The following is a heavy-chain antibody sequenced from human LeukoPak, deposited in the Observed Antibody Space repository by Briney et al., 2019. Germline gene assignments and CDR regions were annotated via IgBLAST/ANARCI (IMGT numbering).Heavy chain of an antibody. CDR2: ISGSGGNT. D-gene: IGHD1-26*01. CDR3: ASQMWELQNPFDY. CDR1: GFTFSTYA. V-gene: IGHV3-23*01. Sequence: PGGSLRLSCAASGFTFSTYAMSWVRQAPGKGLEWVSTISGSGGNTYYADSVKGRFTISRDNSKNTLYLQMNSLRAEDTAVYYCASQMWELQNPFDYWGQGTLVTVSS. J-gene: IGHJ4*02.